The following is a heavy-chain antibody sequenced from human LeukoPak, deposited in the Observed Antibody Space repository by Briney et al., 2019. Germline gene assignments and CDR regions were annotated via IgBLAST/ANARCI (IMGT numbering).Heavy chain of an antibody. D-gene: IGHD2-2*01. CDR1: GGSIYSYY. CDR2: IYYTGST. Sequence: SETLSLTCTVPGGSIYSYYASWIRQPPGRGLEWVGYIYYTGSTEYHPSLKSRVTISLDTSKNQFSLKLTSVTAADTAVYYCARVYQSAEYYFDYWGQGNLVSVSS. CDR3: ARVYQSAEYYFDY. J-gene: IGHJ4*02. V-gene: IGHV4-59*01.